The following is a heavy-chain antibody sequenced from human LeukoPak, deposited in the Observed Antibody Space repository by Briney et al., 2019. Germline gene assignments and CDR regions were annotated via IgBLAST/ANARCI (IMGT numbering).Heavy chain of an antibody. Sequence: ASVKVSCKASGYTFTGYYMHWVRQAPGQGLEWMGWINPNSGGTNYAQKFQGRVTMTRDTSISTAYMKLSRLRSDDTAVYYCARSLTIAAAGTEGYWGQGTLVTVSS. CDR2: INPNSGGT. J-gene: IGHJ4*02. V-gene: IGHV1-2*02. CDR3: ARSLTIAAAGTEGY. D-gene: IGHD6-13*01. CDR1: GYTFTGYY.